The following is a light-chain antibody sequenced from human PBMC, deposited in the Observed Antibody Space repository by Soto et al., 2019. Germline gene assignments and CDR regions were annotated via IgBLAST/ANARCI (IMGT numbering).Light chain of an antibody. J-gene: IGLJ2*01. V-gene: IGLV3-1*01. CDR1: KLGDKY. CDR3: QAWDRYTGV. Sequence: SYELTQPPSVSVSTGQTATITCSGDKLGDKYACWYQQKPGQSPVLVIYQDTKRPSGIPERFSGSNSGNTATLTISGTQAMDEADYYCQAWDRYTGVFGGGTKLTVL. CDR2: QDT.